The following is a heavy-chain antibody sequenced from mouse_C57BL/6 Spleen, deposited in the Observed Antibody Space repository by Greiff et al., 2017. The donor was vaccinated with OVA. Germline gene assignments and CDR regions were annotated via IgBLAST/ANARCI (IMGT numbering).Heavy chain of an antibody. CDR1: GYAFSNSW. J-gene: IGHJ3*01. Sequence: QVQLQQSGPELVKPGASVKISCKASGYAFSNSWMNWVKQRPGKGLEWIGRIYPGDGDTIYNGMFKDKATLTADKSSSTAYMHRNSLTSEDSAVYFCARSGGSLWFAYWGQGTLVTVSA. CDR2: IYPGDGDT. CDR3: ARSGGSLWFAY. D-gene: IGHD3-1*01. V-gene: IGHV1-82*01.